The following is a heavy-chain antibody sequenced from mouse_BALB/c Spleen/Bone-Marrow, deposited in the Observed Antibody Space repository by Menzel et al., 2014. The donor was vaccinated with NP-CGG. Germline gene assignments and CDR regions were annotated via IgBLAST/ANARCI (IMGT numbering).Heavy chain of an antibody. Sequence: EVKVEESGGGLVQPGESLKLSCESNEYEFPSHDMSWVRKTPEKRLELVAAINSDGGSTYYPDTMERRFIISRDNSKKTLYLQMSSLRSEDTALYYCARHGDYYGSSLFAYWGQGTLVTVSA. CDR1: EYEFPSHD. CDR2: INSDGGST. V-gene: IGHV5-2*03. CDR3: ARHGDYYGSSLFAY. D-gene: IGHD1-1*01. J-gene: IGHJ3*01.